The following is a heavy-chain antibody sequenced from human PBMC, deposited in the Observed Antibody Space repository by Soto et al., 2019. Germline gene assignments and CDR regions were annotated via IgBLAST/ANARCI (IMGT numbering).Heavy chain of an antibody. Sequence: PSETLSLTCAVSGVSISSGGYSWTWIRQPPGKGLEWIGYIYHSGSTYYNPSLKSRVTISVDRSKNQFSLKLSSVTAADTAVYYCARVPDVWGQGTTVTVSS. V-gene: IGHV4-30-2*01. CDR1: GVSISSGGYS. J-gene: IGHJ6*02. CDR3: ARVPDV. CDR2: IYHSGST.